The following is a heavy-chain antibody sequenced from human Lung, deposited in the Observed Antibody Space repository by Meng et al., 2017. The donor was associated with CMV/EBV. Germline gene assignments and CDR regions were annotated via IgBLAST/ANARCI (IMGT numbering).Heavy chain of an antibody. CDR3: ARDKSGPFTIPYYYYGMDV. J-gene: IGHJ6*02. V-gene: IGHV3-48*03. Sequence: GGSXRLXCAASGFTFRSYEMNWVRQAPGMGLEWVSYISSSGDIIYYADSVKGRFSISRDNAKNSLYLQMSSLRADDTAVYYCARDKSGPFTIPYYYYGMDVWXQGTTVTVSS. CDR2: ISSSGDII. D-gene: IGHD3-3*01. CDR1: GFTFRSYE.